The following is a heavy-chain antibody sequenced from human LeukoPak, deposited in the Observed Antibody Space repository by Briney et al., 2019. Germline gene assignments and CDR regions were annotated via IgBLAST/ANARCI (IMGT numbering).Heavy chain of an antibody. D-gene: IGHD6-6*01. CDR2: INLSGGST. J-gene: IGHJ2*01. Sequence: ASVKVSCKASGYTFTSYYMHWVRQAPAQGRDWMGIINLSGGSTRYAQTFQGRVTMTRDTSTNTVYMELSSLRSEDTAVFYCVRGASSIAALNPFWYFDLWGRGTLVTVSS. V-gene: IGHV1-46*01. CDR3: VRGASSIAALNPFWYFDL. CDR1: GYTFTSYY.